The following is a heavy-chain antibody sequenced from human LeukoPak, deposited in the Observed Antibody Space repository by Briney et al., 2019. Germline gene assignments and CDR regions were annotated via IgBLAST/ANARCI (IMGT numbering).Heavy chain of an antibody. J-gene: IGHJ5*02. CDR1: GGSFSGYY. V-gene: IGHV4-34*01. CDR2: INHSGST. Sequence: KPSETLSLTCAVYGGSFSGYYWSWIRQPPGKGLEWIGEINHSGSTNYNPSLKSRVTISVDTSKTQFSLKLSSVTAADTAVYYCARRGKKGGTMVRGATNWFDPWGQGTLVTVSS. D-gene: IGHD3-10*01. CDR3: ARRGKKGGTMVRGATNWFDP.